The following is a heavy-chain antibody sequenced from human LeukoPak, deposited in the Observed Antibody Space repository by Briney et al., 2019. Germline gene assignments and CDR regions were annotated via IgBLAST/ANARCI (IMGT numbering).Heavy chain of an antibody. D-gene: IGHD3-22*01. J-gene: IGHJ4*02. CDR3: AKALHDSSCGGLDY. CDR1: GFTFDDYA. Sequence: GGSLRLSCAASGFTFDDYAMHWVRQAPGQGLEWVSLISWDGGSTYYADSVKGRLTISRDNSKNSLYLQMNSLRAEDTALYYCAKALHDSSCGGLDYWGQGTLVTVSS. V-gene: IGHV3-43D*04. CDR2: ISWDGGST.